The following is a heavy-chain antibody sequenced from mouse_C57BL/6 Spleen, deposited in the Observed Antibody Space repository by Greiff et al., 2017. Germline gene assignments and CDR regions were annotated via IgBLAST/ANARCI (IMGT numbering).Heavy chain of an antibody. CDR2: INPNNGGT. J-gene: IGHJ2*01. CDR1: GYTFTDYY. D-gene: IGHD2-2*01. V-gene: IGHV1-26*01. CDR3: ARYRSTMVTYYFDY. Sequence: VQLQQSGPELVKPGASVKISCKASGYTFTDYYMNWVKQSHGKSLEWIGDINPNNGGTSYNQKFKGKATLTVDKSSSTAYMELRSLTSEDSAVYYCARYRSTMVTYYFDYWGQGTTLTVSS.